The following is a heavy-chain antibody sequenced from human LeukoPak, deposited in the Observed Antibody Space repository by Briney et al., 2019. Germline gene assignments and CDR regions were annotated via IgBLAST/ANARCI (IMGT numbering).Heavy chain of an antibody. CDR2: INPSGGST. Sequence: ASVKVSCKASGYTFTGYYMHWVRQAPGQGLEWMGIINPSGGSTSYAQKFQGRVTMTRDMSTSTVYMELSRLRSDDTGVYYCAREKGGRGYQSTVHFDYWGQGTLVTVSS. CDR1: GYTFTGYY. J-gene: IGHJ4*02. D-gene: IGHD5-18*01. V-gene: IGHV1-46*01. CDR3: AREKGGRGYQSTVHFDY.